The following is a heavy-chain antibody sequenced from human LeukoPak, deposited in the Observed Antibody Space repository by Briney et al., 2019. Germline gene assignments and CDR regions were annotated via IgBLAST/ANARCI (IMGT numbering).Heavy chain of an antibody. CDR2: MNPNSGNT. D-gene: IGHD3-10*01. J-gene: IGHJ5*02. V-gene: IGHV1-8*01. Sequence: ASVKVSCKASGYTFTSYDINWVRQATGQGLEWMGWMNPNSGNTGYAQKFQGRVTMTRNTSISTAYMELSSLRSEDTAVYYCARRYYYGLGSSPPNTKYNWFDPWGQGTLVTVSS. CDR1: GYTFTSYD. CDR3: ARRYYYGLGSSPPNTKYNWFDP.